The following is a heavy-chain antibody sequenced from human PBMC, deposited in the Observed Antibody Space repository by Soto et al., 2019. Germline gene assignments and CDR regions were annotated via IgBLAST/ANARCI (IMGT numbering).Heavy chain of an antibody. V-gene: IGHV4-59*01. J-gene: IGHJ6*03. CDR2: IYYSGST. CDR3: ARGDYDFWSGRTYYYYYMDV. Sequence: PSETLSLTCTVSGGSISSYYWNWIRQPPGKGLEWIGYIYYSGSTNYNPSLKSRVTISVDTSKNQFSLKLSSVTAADTAVYYCARGDYDFWSGRTYYYYYMDVWGKGTTVTVSS. CDR1: GGSISSYY. D-gene: IGHD3-3*01.